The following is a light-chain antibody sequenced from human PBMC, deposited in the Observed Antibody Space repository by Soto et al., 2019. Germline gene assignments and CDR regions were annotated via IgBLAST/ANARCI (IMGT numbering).Light chain of an antibody. CDR3: LPHNSYPWT. V-gene: IGKV1-17*01. Sequence: DIQMTQSPSSLSASLGDRVTITCRASQGIRNDLNWYQEKPGKAPKRLIYSASSLQSGVPSRFSGSGSGTEFTLTISSLQPEDIATYYCLPHNSYPWTFXQGTKVDIK. CDR1: QGIRND. CDR2: SAS. J-gene: IGKJ1*01.